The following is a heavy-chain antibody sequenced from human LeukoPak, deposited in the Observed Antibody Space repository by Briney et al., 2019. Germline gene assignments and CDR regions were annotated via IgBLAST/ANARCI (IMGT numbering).Heavy chain of an antibody. CDR3: ARLIAVVVAASSYFDF. D-gene: IGHD2-15*01. V-gene: IGHV3-49*03. CDR1: GFTFGEDA. J-gene: IGHJ4*02. Sequence: GGSLRLSCTASGFTFGEDAMSWFRQAPGRGLEWVGFIRTETNGATAEYAASVKGRFSISRDDSKSIAYLQMNSLKTEDTAVYYCARLIAVVVAASSYFDFWGQGTRVTVSS. CDR2: IRTETNGATA.